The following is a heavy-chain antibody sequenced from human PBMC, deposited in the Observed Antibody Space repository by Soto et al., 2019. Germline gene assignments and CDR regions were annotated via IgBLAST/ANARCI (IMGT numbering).Heavy chain of an antibody. CDR1: GGSISNGGYY. V-gene: IGHV4-31*03. CDR3: ARVRGSGSYAAYYFDS. D-gene: IGHD3-10*01. CDR2: IHYSGST. J-gene: IGHJ4*01. Sequence: TLSLTCTVSGGSISNGGYYWNWVRQHPGKGLEWIGYIHYSGSTWYNPSLESRVTISVDTSKDQFSLKLRSVTAADTAVYYCARVRGSGSYAAYYFDSWGQGTLVTVSS.